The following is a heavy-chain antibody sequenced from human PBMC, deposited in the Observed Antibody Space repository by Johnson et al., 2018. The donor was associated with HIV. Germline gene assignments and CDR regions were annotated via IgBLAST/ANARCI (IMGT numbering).Heavy chain of an antibody. D-gene: IGHD3-16*01. V-gene: IGHV3-11*04. CDR2: ISSSGSVI. J-gene: IGHJ3*02. CDR3: EKEKDYGAFDI. CDR1: GFTFSDYY. Sequence: QVQLVESGGGLVKPGGSLRLSCVASGFTFSDYYMSWIRQAPGKGLEWVSYISSSGSVIYSADSVKGRFTISRDNSKNTLYLQMNSLKAEDPAMYYCEKEKDYGAFDIWGQGTMVTVSS.